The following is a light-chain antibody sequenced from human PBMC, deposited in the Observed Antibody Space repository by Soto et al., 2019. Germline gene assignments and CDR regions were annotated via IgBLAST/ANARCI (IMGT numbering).Light chain of an antibody. CDR2: DVN. J-gene: IGLJ1*01. V-gene: IGLV2-14*01. Sequence: QSALTQPASVSGSPGQSITISCTGTSSDVGGYNYVSWYQHHPGKAPKLLIYDVNNRPSGVSDRFSGSKSGNTASLTISGLQAEDEADYYCYSFTSSSTFVFGTGTKVTVL. CDR1: SSDVGGYNY. CDR3: YSFTSSSTFV.